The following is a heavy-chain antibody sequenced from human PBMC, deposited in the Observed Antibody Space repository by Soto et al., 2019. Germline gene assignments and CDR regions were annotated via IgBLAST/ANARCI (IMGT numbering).Heavy chain of an antibody. Sequence: GSLRLSCAASGFTFGSYWISWVRQAPGKWLEWVANIKQDGSEGYYADSVKGRFTISRDNAKNSLYLQMNSLSAEDTAVYYCARVGTTMTTVTRSGYYMDVWGKGTTVTV. CDR2: IKQDGSEG. D-gene: IGHD4-4*01. CDR3: ARVGTTMTTVTRSGYYMDV. V-gene: IGHV3-7*01. J-gene: IGHJ6*03. CDR1: GFTFGSYW.